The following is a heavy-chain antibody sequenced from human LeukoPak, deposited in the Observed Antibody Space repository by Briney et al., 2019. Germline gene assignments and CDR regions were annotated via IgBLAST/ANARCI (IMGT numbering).Heavy chain of an antibody. D-gene: IGHD6-19*01. CDR3: AKDRFVHSNGWYFDY. CDR1: GFTFSSYG. CDR2: IRYDGSNK. V-gene: IGHV3-30*02. Sequence: PGGSLRLSCAASGFTFSSYGMHWVRQAPGKGLEWVAFIRYDGSNKYYADSVKGRFTISRDNSKNTLYLQMNSLRAEDTAVYYCAKDRFVHSNGWYFDYWGQGTLVTVSS. J-gene: IGHJ4*02.